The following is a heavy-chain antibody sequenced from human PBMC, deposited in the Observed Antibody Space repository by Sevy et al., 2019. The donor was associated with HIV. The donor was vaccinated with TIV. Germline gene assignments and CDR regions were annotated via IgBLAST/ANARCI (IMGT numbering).Heavy chain of an antibody. J-gene: IGHJ6*02. Sequence: ASVKVSCKASGYTFTSYDINWVRQATGQGLEWMGWMNPNSGNTGYAQTFQGRVTMTRNTSISTAYMELSSLRSEDTAVYYCARAGLLWFGELSFSNYYGMDVWGQGTTVTVSS. CDR2: MNPNSGNT. V-gene: IGHV1-8*01. D-gene: IGHD3-10*01. CDR1: GYTFTSYD. CDR3: ARAGLLWFGELSFSNYYGMDV.